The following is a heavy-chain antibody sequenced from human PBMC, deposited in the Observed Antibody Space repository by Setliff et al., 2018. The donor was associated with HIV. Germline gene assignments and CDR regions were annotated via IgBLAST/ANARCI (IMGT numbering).Heavy chain of an antibody. CDR3: PRVSSFNKIIREAFDI. J-gene: IGHJ3*02. V-gene: IGHV1-2*06. D-gene: IGHD3-10*01. CDR2: INPNRGDT. CDR1: GYTFTGYF. Sequence: ASVKVSCKASGYTFTGYFIHWVRQAPGQGLEWMGQINPNRGDTKSHHKFADRLIMSRDTSLTTVYMELTSLRSDDTAVYYCPRVSSFNKIIREAFDIWGQGTLVTVSS.